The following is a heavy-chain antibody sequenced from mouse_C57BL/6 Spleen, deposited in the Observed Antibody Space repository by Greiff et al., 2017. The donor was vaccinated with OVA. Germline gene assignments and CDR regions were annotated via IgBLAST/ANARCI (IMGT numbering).Heavy chain of an antibody. CDR3: AREEVTTVVADYFDY. V-gene: IGHV5-6*02. CDR1: GFTFSSYG. D-gene: IGHD1-1*01. Sequence: EVKLVESGGDLVKPGGSLKLSCAASGFTFSSYGMSWVRQTPDKRLEWVATISSGGSYTYYPDSVKGRFTISRDNAKNTLYLHMSSLKSEDTAMYYCAREEVTTVVADYFDYWGQGTTLTVSS. CDR2: ISSGGSYT. J-gene: IGHJ2*01.